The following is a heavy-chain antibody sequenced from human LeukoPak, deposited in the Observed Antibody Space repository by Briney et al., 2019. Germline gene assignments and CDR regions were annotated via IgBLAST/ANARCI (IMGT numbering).Heavy chain of an antibody. CDR2: SCGDDGDT. J-gene: IGHJ4*02. CDR1: GFTFSSHA. Sequence: GGSLRLSCAASGFTFSSHAMSWVRQAPGKGLEWVSGSCGDDGDTDYADSVKGRFTISRDNAKNSLYLQMNSLRAEDTAVYYCGTTVTTGRRYWGQGTPVTVSS. V-gene: IGHV3-23*01. D-gene: IGHD4-17*01. CDR3: GTTVTTGRRY.